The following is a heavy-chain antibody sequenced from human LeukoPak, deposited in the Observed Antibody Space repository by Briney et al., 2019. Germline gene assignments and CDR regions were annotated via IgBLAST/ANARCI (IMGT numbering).Heavy chain of an antibody. V-gene: IGHV3-21*01. CDR1: GFTFSSYS. CDR3: AKCGVPAAIWWFDP. Sequence: GGSLRLSCAASGFTFSSYSMNWVRQAPGKGLEWVSSISSSSSYIYYADSVKGRFTISRDNAKNSLYLQMNSLRAEDTAVYYCAKCGVPAAIWWFDPWGQGTLVTVSS. J-gene: IGHJ5*02. D-gene: IGHD2-2*01. CDR2: ISSSSSYI.